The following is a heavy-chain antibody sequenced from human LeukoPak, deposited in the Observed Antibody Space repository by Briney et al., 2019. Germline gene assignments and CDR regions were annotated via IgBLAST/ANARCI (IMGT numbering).Heavy chain of an antibody. D-gene: IGHD2-2*02. J-gene: IGHJ5*02. CDR2: IWYDGSNK. CDR3: AKDPRYCSSTSCYISPNWFDP. CDR1: GFTFSSYG. V-gene: IGHV3-33*06. Sequence: GGSLRLSCAASGFTFSSYGMHWVRQAPGKGLEWVAVIWYDGSNKYYADSVKGRFTISRDNSKNTLYLQMNSLRAEDTAVYYCAKDPRYCSSTSCYISPNWFDPWGQGTLVTVSS.